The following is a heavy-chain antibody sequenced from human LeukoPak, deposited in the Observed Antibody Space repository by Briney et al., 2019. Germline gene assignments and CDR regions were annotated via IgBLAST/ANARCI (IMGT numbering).Heavy chain of an antibody. D-gene: IGHD2-2*01. Sequence: GGSLRLSCAASGFTFSSYSMNWVRQAPGKGLEWVSSISSSSSYIYYADSVKGRFTISRDNAKNSLYLQMNSLRAEDTAIYYCAKGSTTSCYSHFDYWGQGNLVTVSS. CDR3: AKGSTTSCYSHFDY. CDR2: ISSSSSYI. CDR1: GFTFSSYS. V-gene: IGHV3-21*04. J-gene: IGHJ4*02.